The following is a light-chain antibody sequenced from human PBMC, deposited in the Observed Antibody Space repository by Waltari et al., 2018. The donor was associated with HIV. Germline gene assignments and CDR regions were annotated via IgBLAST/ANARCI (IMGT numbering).Light chain of an antibody. V-gene: IGLV3-25*03. Sequence: SSELTQPPSVSVSPGQTARITCSGDYLPKQYAYWYQQKPGQAPILVIYKDNERPSGIPERFSGSSSGTTVTLTISGVQAEDEADYYCQSADNSGTWVFGGGTKLTVL. CDR1: YLPKQY. J-gene: IGLJ3*02. CDR2: KDN. CDR3: QSADNSGTWV.